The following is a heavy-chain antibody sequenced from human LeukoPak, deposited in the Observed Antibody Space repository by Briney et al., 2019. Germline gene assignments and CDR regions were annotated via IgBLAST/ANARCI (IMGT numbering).Heavy chain of an antibody. CDR3: VVVPAAETFDY. V-gene: IGHV3-48*03. J-gene: IGHJ4*02. CDR2: ISSSGSTI. D-gene: IGHD2-2*01. Sequence: PGGSLRLSCAASGFTFSSYETNWVRQAPGKGLEWVSYISSSGSTIYYADSVKGRFAISRDNAKNSLYLQMNSLRAEDTAVYYCVVVPAAETFDYWGQGTLVTVSS. CDR1: GFTFSSYE.